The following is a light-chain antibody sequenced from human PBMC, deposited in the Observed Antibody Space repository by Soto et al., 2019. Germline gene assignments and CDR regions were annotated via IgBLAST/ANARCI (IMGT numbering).Light chain of an antibody. CDR3: AAWHDSLNGYV. CDR1: SSNIESNT. Sequence: QSVLTQPPSASGTPGQRVTISCSGSSSNIESNTVNWYQQLPGTAPKLLIYSNNQRPSGVPDRFSGSKSGTSASLAISGLQSEDEADYYCAAWHDSLNGYVFGTGTQLTVL. J-gene: IGLJ1*01. CDR2: SNN. V-gene: IGLV1-44*01.